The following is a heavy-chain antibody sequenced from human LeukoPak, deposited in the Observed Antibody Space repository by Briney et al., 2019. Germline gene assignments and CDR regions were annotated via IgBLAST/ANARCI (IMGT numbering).Heavy chain of an antibody. CDR2: IYYSGST. CDR1: GGSISSSSYY. Sequence: DPSETLSLTCTVSGGSISSSSYYWGWIRQPPGKGLEWIGSIYYSGSTYYNPSLKSRVTISVDTSKNQFSRKLSSVTAADTAVYYCARLDYYDSSGYYPIGAFDIWGQGRMVTVSS. D-gene: IGHD3-22*01. J-gene: IGHJ3*02. CDR3: ARLDYYDSSGYYPIGAFDI. V-gene: IGHV4-39*01.